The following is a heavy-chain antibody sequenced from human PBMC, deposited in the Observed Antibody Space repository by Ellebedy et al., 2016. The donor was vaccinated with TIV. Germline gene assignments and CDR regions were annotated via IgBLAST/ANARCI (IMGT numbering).Heavy chain of an antibody. CDR1: GGSISSSSYY. Sequence: MPSETLSLTCSVSGGSISSSSYYWGWIRQPPGKGLEWIGSIDYAGSTYYNPSLRSRVTLSVDTSKNQFSLRLSFVTAADTAVYYCARQGRDGVGPAGWFDPWGQGTLVIVSS. D-gene: IGHD2-8*01. CDR3: ARQGRDGVGPAGWFDP. J-gene: IGHJ5*02. V-gene: IGHV4-39*01. CDR2: IDYAGST.